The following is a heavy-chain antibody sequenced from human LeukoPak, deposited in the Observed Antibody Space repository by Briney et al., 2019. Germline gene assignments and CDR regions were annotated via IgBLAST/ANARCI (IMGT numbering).Heavy chain of an antibody. CDR2: INTDGSST. V-gene: IGHV3-74*01. D-gene: IGHD6-19*01. CDR3: ARGRDSSGWSGGFDY. Sequence: GGSLRLSCAASGFTFSSYWMHWVRHAPGKGLVWVSRINTDGSSTSYADSVKGRFTISRDNAKNTLYLQMNSLRAEDTAVYYCARGRDSSGWSGGFDYWGQGTLVTVSS. J-gene: IGHJ4*02. CDR1: GFTFSSYW.